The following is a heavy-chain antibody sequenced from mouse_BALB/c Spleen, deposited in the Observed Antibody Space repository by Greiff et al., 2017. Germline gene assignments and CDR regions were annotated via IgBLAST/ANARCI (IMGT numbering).Heavy chain of an antibody. CDR2: ISSGSSTI. Sequence: EVQVVESGGGLVQPGGSRKLSCAASGFTFSSFGMHWVRQAPEKGLEWVAYISSGSSTIYYADTVKGRFTISRDNPKNTLFLQMTSLRSEDTAMYYCASTSGYGNYYAMDYWGQGTSVTVSS. V-gene: IGHV5-17*02. CDR3: ASTSGYGNYYAMDY. D-gene: IGHD2-1*01. CDR1: GFTFSSFG. J-gene: IGHJ4*01.